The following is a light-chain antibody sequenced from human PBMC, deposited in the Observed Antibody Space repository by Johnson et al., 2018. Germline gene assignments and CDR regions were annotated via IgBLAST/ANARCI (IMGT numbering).Light chain of an antibody. CDR2: ENN. CDR3: GTWDSSLSAGNV. V-gene: IGLV1-51*02. J-gene: IGLJ1*01. CDR1: SSNIGNNY. Sequence: QSVLTQPPSVSAAPGQKVTISCSGSSSNIGNNYVSWYQQLPGTAPKLLIYENNKRPSGIPDRFSGSKSGTSATLGITGLQTGAEADYYCGTWDSSLSAGNVFGTGTNVTGL.